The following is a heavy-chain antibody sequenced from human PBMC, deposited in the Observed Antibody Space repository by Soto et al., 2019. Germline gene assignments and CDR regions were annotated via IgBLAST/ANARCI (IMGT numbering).Heavy chain of an antibody. CDR3: ARSRRQGLQH. J-gene: IGHJ1*01. V-gene: IGHV3-21*01. Sequence: GGSLRLSCAASGFTFSSYSMNWVCQAPGKGLEWVSSISSSSSYIYYADSVKGRFTISRDNAKNSLYLQMNSLRAEDTAVYYCARSRRQGLQHWGQGTLVTVSS. CDR1: GFTFSSYS. CDR2: ISSSSSYI.